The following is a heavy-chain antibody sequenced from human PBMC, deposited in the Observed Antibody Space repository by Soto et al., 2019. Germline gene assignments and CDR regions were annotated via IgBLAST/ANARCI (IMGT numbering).Heavy chain of an antibody. CDR2: ISAYNGYT. J-gene: IGHJ6*02. D-gene: IGHD3-9*01. CDR3: ARAVNFDWLLNPNYYYYGMDV. V-gene: IGHV1-18*01. CDR1: GYTFTNYG. Sequence: ASVKVSCKASGYTFTNYGISWVRQAPGQGLEWMGWISAYNGYTNYAQKLQGRVTMTTETSTSTAYMELSSLRSEDTAVYYCARAVNFDWLLNPNYYYYGMDVWGQGTTVTVSS.